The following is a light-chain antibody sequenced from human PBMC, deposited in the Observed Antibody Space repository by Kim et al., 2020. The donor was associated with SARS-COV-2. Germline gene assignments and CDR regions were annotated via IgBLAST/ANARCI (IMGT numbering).Light chain of an antibody. V-gene: IGLV2-23*02. CDR2: EVS. CDR1: SSDVGSYNL. CDR3: CSYVV. J-gene: IGLJ2*01. Sequence: VSGSPGQSITISCTGTSSDVGSYNLVSWYQQHPGKAPKLMIYEVSKRPSGVSNRFSGSKSGNTASLTISGLQAEDEADYYCCSYVVFGGGTQMTVL.